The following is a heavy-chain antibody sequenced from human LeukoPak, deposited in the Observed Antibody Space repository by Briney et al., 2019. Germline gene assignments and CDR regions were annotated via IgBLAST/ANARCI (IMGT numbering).Heavy chain of an antibody. D-gene: IGHD6-6*01. V-gene: IGHV3-30*04. CDR2: ISYDGSNK. CDR1: GFTFSSYA. Sequence: GGSLRLSCAASGFTFSSYAMHWVRQAPGKGLEWVAVISYDGSNKYYADSVKGRFTISRDNSKNTLYLQMNSLRAEDTAVYYCASLVGSSSSGLDYWGQGTLVTVSS. CDR3: ASLVGSSSSGLDY. J-gene: IGHJ4*02.